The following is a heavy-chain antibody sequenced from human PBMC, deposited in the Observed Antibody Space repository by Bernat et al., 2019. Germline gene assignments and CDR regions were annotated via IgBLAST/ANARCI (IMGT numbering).Heavy chain of an antibody. V-gene: IGHV4-34*01. CDR3: ARVHFIVVVPAAKLRFGMDV. J-gene: IGHJ6*02. Sequence: QVQLQQWGAGLLKPSETLSLTCAVYGGSFSGYYWSWIRQPPGKGLEWIGEINHSGSTNYNPSLKSRVTISVDTSKNQFSLKLSSVTAADTAVYYCARVHFIVVVPAAKLRFGMDVRGQGTTVTVSS. CDR2: INHSGST. D-gene: IGHD2-2*01. CDR1: GGSFSGYY.